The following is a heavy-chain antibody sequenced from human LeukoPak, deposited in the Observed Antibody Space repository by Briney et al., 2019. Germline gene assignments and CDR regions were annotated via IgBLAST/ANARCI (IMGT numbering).Heavy chain of an antibody. CDR1: VGSITSGGYY. D-gene: IGHD5-18*01. CDR2: IYHDGGT. CDR3: AIERGDTAMFRFIDC. J-gene: IGHJ4*02. Sequence: SETLSLTCTVSVGSITSGGYYWTWIRQFPGKGLEWIGFIYHDGGTYYNPSLKSRVTMSVDTSNIQFSLKLSSVTAADTAVYYCAIERGDTAMFRFIDCWGQGTLVTVSS. V-gene: IGHV4-31*03.